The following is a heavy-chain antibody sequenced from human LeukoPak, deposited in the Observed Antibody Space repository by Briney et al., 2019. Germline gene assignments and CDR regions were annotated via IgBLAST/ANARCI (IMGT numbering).Heavy chain of an antibody. D-gene: IGHD6-19*01. J-gene: IGHJ4*02. V-gene: IGHV4-39*07. Sequence: PSETLSLTCTVSGGSISSSSYYWGWIRQPPGKGLEWIGSIYYSGSTYYNPSLKSRVTISVDTSKNQFSLKLSSVTAADTAVYYCASRKSWGIAVVYYFDYWGQGTLVTVSS. CDR2: IYYSGST. CDR1: GGSISSSSYY. CDR3: ASRKSWGIAVVYYFDY.